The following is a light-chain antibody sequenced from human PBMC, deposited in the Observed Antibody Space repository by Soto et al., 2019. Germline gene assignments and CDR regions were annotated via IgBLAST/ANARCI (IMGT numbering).Light chain of an antibody. CDR1: RSNIGSYS. Sequence: QAVVTQPPSASGTPGQRVTISCSGSRSNIGSYSIFWYQHLPTTAPKLLIYRDDQRPSGVPDRFSASKSGTSASLDISGLQSEDEADYYCASWDGSLNGQLFGGGTKVTVL. V-gene: IGLV1-44*01. J-gene: IGLJ2*01. CDR2: RDD. CDR3: ASWDGSLNGQL.